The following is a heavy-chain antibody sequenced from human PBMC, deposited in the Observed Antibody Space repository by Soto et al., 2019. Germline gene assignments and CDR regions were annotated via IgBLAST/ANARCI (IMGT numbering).Heavy chain of an antibody. CDR3: ARDLGVYYGDYPGHNWFDP. Sequence: GGSLRLSCAASGFTFSSYGMHWVRQAPGKGLEWVAVIWYDGSNKYYADSVKGRFTISRDNSKNTLYLQMNSLRAEDTAVYYCARDLGVYYGDYPGHNWFDPWGQGTLVTVSS. J-gene: IGHJ5*02. D-gene: IGHD4-17*01. V-gene: IGHV3-33*01. CDR2: IWYDGSNK. CDR1: GFTFSSYG.